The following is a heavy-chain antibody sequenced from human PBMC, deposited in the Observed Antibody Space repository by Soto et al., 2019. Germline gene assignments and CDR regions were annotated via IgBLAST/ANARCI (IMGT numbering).Heavy chain of an antibody. CDR3: ARLPAEGVIAGGAMDV. D-gene: IGHD2-8*01. V-gene: IGHV1-69*13. Sequence: SVKVSCKASGGTFSKYAFSWVRQAPGQGLEWLGGTIPMFGTPNYAQKFQGRVAISADESTATVYMELSSLRSEDTAVYYCARLPAEGVIAGGAMDVWGQGTTVTVSS. J-gene: IGHJ6*02. CDR1: GGTFSKYA. CDR2: TIPMFGTP.